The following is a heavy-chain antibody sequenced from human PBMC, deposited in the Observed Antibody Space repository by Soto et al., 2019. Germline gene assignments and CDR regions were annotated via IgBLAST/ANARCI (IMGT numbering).Heavy chain of an antibody. CDR3: ARGSTVYSSGWPNFDY. CDR2: IYYSGST. D-gene: IGHD6-19*01. V-gene: IGHV4-31*03. Sequence: PSETLSLTCTVSGGSISSGGYYWSWIRQHPGKGLEWIGYIYYSGSTYYNPSLKSRVTISVDTSKNQFTRKLSSVAAADTAVYYCARGSTVYSSGWPNFDYWGQGTLVTVSS. J-gene: IGHJ4*02. CDR1: GGSISSGGYY.